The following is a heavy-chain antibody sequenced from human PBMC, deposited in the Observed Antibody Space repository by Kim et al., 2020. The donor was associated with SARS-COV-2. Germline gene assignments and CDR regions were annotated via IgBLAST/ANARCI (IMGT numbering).Heavy chain of an antibody. J-gene: IGHJ4*02. CDR2: IDPNSGTT. Sequence: ASVKVSCKASGYSFTDYYMHWVRQAPGQGLEWMGWIDPNSGTTRYAQKFQGRVTITRDASITTVYMELTSLRSDDTAMFYCARVAGSGTYQNDYWDQGTLVTVSS. V-gene: IGHV1-2*02. CDR1: GYSFTDYY. D-gene: IGHD3-10*01. CDR3: ARVAGSGTYQNDY.